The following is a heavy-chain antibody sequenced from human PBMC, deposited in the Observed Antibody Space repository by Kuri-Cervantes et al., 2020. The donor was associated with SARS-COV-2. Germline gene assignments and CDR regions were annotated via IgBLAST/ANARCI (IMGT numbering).Heavy chain of an antibody. CDR2: ISSSSSYI. V-gene: IGHV3-21*01. D-gene: IGHD3-16*01. Sequence: LTCAASGFTFSSYSINWVRQAPGKGLEWVSSISSSSSYISYADSMKGRFTISRVNAKNSLYLRMNSLRAEDTAVYYCARGNYVMYSRWPAAPSDYWGQGTLVTVSS. CDR3: ARGNYVMYSRWPAAPSDY. J-gene: IGHJ4*02. CDR1: GFTFSSYS.